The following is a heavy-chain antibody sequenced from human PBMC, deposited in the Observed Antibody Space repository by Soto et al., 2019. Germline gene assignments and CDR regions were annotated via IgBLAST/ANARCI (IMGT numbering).Heavy chain of an antibody. CDR3: AKMSSENYYDPVFS. J-gene: IGHJ4*02. CDR1: GFIFSDYY. Sequence: QVQLVESGGGLVKTGGSLRLACGASGFIFSDYYMSWVRQAPGKGLGWVAYISSSGNTIYYADSVKGRFTISRDNAKNSVFLQKNSLRAEDTALYFCAKMSSENYYDPVFSWGQGTLVTVSS. V-gene: IGHV3-11*01. CDR2: ISSSGNTI. D-gene: IGHD3-22*01.